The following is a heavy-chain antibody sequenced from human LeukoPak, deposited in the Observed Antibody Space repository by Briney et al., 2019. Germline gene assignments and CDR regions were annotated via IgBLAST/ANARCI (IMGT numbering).Heavy chain of an antibody. CDR1: GGSIRSSYYY. Sequence: SETLSLTCTVSGGSIRSSYYYWGWIRQPPGKGLEWVGSIYYSGSTYYNPSLKSRVTISVDTSKNQFSLKLSSVTAADTAVYYCAIQAPKGYYEYVWGSYNWFDPWGQGTLVTVSS. CDR2: IYYSGST. D-gene: IGHD3-16*01. J-gene: IGHJ5*02. V-gene: IGHV4-39*01. CDR3: AIQAPKGYYEYVWGSYNWFDP.